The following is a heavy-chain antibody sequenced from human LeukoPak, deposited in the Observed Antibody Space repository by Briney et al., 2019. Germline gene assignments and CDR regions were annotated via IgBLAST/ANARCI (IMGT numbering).Heavy chain of an antibody. V-gene: IGHV3-53*01. J-gene: IGHJ4*02. CDR3: ASLARDY. Sequence: AXGKGLEWFSVIHNGGSTYYADSVKGRFTLSIDNSKNMLYLQMNSLRVEDTAVYYCASLARDYWGPGTLVTVSS. CDR2: IHNGGST. D-gene: IGHD3-3*02.